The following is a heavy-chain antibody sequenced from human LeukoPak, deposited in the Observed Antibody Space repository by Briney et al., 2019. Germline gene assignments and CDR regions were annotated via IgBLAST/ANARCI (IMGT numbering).Heavy chain of an antibody. CDR1: GFTFSDYY. D-gene: IGHD5-12*01. CDR3: ARADIVATIYDY. V-gene: IGHV3-11*01. J-gene: IGHJ4*02. CDR2: ISSSGSTI. Sequence: GGSLRLSCAASGFTFSDYYMSWIRQAPGKGLEWVSYISSSGSTIYYADSVKGRFTISRDNAKNSLYLQVNSLRAEDTAVYYCARADIVATIYDYWGQGTLVTVSS.